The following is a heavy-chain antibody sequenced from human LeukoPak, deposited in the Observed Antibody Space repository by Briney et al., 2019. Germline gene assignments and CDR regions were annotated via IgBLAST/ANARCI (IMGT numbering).Heavy chain of an antibody. J-gene: IGHJ3*02. D-gene: IGHD3-22*01. CDR2: IIPILGIA. CDR3: ARDHHYYYDSNGPI. CDR1: GGTFSSYA. V-gene: IGHV1-69*04. Sequence: ASVKVSCKASGGTFSSYAISWVRQAPGQGLGWMGRIIPILGIANYAQKFQGRVTITADKSTSTAYMELSSLRSEDTAVYYCARDHHYYYDSNGPIWGQGTMVTVSS.